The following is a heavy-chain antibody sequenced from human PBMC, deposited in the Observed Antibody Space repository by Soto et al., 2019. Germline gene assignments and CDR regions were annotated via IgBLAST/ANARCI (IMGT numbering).Heavy chain of an antibody. V-gene: IGHV4-34*01. CDR2: INHSGGT. CDR3: ATCITVVGFPIPPLDP. D-gene: IGHD3-3*01. Sequence: SETLSLTCAVYGGSVSGYYWNWIRQPPGKGLDWIGEINHSGGTYYNPSLKSRVTMSLDPSKNQFSLRLRSVTAADTAIYYFATCITVVGFPIPPLDPWSRGTLVTVSS. J-gene: IGHJ5*02. CDR1: GGSVSGYY.